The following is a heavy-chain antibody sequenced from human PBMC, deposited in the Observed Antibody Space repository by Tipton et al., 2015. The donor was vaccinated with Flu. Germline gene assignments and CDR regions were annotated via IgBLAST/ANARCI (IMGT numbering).Heavy chain of an antibody. V-gene: IGHV4-39*01. CDR1: SGSIRSTNYF. D-gene: IGHD3-10*02. J-gene: IGHJ4*02. CDR2: IYPSGTT. CDR3: ARLSYYDVDLKNFYFDH. Sequence: LRLSCTVSSGSIRSTNYFCAWIRQPPGKRLELIGSIYPSGTTYYNPSLKSRVTISVDTPKSQFSLMLRSVTAADTAVYYCARLSYYDVDLKNFYFDHWGQGALVTVSS.